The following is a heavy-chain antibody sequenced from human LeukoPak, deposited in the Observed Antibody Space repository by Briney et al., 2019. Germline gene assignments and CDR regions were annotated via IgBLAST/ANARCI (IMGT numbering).Heavy chain of an antibody. V-gene: IGHV4-61*01. Sequence: SETLSLTCTVSGGSVSSGSYYWSWIRQPPGKGLEWIGYIYYSGSTNYNPSLKSRVTISVDTSKNQFSLKLSSVTAADTAVNYCARSSIAAASTVDYWGQGTLVTVSS. J-gene: IGHJ4*02. CDR3: ARSSIAAASTVDY. CDR1: GGSVSSGSYY. D-gene: IGHD6-13*01. CDR2: IYYSGST.